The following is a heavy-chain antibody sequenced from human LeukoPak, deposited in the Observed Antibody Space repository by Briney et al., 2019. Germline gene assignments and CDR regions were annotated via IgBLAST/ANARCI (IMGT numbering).Heavy chain of an antibody. CDR2: ISGSGGST. J-gene: IGHJ4*02. CDR3: AKQSHDYGGYMDF. CDR1: GFTFSSYG. Sequence: GGSLRLSCAASGFTFSSYGMSWVRQAPGKGLEWVSAISGSGGSTSYADSVKGRFTISRDNSKNTLYLQLNSLRADDTALYYCAKQSHDYGGYMDFWGQGTLVTVSS. D-gene: IGHD4-17*01. V-gene: IGHV3-23*01.